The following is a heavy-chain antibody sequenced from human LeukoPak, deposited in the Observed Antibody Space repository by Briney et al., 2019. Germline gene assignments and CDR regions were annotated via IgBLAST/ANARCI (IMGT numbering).Heavy chain of an antibody. CDR2: ISYDGSNK. D-gene: IGHD4-11*01. CDR1: GFTFTTYW. J-gene: IGHJ4*02. CDR3: AREDYSNYVGFDY. V-gene: IGHV3-30-3*01. Sequence: GGSLRLSCAASGFTFTTYWMHWVRQAPGKGLEWVAVISYDGSNKYYADSVKGRFTISRDNSKNTLYLQMNSLRAEDTAVYYCAREDYSNYVGFDYWGQGTLVTVSS.